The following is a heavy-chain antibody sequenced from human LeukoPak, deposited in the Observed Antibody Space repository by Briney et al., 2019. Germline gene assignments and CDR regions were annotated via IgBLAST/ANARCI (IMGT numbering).Heavy chain of an antibody. Sequence: KPSETLSLTCTVSGGSISSYYWSWIGQPPGKGLEWIGKIYDRGSTKYNPSLKSRVTISVDTSKNQFSLRLSSVTAADTAVYYCARGRTFDNWGQGTLVTVSS. V-gene: IGHV4-59*01. J-gene: IGHJ4*02. CDR3: ARGRTFDN. CDR2: IYDRGST. CDR1: GGSISSYY.